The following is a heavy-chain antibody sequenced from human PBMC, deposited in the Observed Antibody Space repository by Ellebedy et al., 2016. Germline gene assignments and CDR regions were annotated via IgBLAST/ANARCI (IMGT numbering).Heavy chain of an antibody. CDR2: ITPASGAT. D-gene: IGHD2-2*02. Sequence: ASVKVSCKASGYSFPDKYMHWVRQAPGQGLEWVGWITPASGATRYAPRFQGRVTLSSDTSISTAYMELSSLTYDDAAVYYCTRDTKDSSFTYWGQGTLVTVSS. V-gene: IGHV1-2*02. CDR1: GYSFPDKY. J-gene: IGHJ4*02. CDR3: TRDTKDSSFTY.